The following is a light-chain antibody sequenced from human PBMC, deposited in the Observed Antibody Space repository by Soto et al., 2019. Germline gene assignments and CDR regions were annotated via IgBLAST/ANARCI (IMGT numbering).Light chain of an antibody. CDR3: AAWDDSLNGHVV. V-gene: IGLV1-44*01. J-gene: IGLJ2*01. CDR1: RSNIGTNT. CDR2: NNG. Sequence: QSVLTQTPSVSGTPGQRVTISCSGSRSNIGTNTVNWFQQLPGTAPKLLIYNNGQRPSGVPDRFSGYKSGTSATLAISGLQSEDEADYYCAAWDDSLNGHVVFGGGTKLTV.